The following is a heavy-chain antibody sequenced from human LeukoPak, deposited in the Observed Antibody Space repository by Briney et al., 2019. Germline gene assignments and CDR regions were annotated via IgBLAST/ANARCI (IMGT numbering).Heavy chain of an antibody. CDR3: ARQLYYYGSGSYYYFDY. D-gene: IGHD3-10*01. CDR2: IIPIFGTA. CDR1: GGTFSSYA. Sequence: SVKVSCKASGGTFSSYAISLVRQAPGQGLEWMGGIIPIFGTANYAQKFQGRVTITADESTSTAYMELNSLRSEDTAVYYCARQLYYYGSGSYYYFDYWGQGTLVTFSS. V-gene: IGHV1-69*13. J-gene: IGHJ4*02.